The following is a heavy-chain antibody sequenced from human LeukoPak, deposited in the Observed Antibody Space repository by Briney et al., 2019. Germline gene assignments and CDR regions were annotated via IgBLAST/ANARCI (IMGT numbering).Heavy chain of an antibody. V-gene: IGHV4-34*01. CDR2: INHSGST. CDR3: AMGSITMVRGVTNTHYYYYGMDV. Sequence: SETLSLTCAVYGGSFSGYYWSWIRQPPGKGLEWIGEINHSGSTNYNPSLKSRVTISVDTSKNQFSLKLSSVTAADTAVYYCAMGSITMVRGVTNTHYYYYGMDVWGQGTTVTVS. D-gene: IGHD3-10*01. J-gene: IGHJ6*02. CDR1: GGSFSGYY.